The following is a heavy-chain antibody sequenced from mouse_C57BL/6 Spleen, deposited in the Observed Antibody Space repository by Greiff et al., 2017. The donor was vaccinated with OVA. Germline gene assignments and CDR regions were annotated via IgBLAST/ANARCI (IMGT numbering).Heavy chain of an antibody. Sequence: QVQLQQSGPELVKPGASVKISCKASGYAFSSSWMNWVKQRPGKGLEWIGRIYPGDGDTNYNGKFKGKATLTAAKSSSTAYMQLSSLTSEDSAVYFCARKGLRGYFDVWGTGTTVTVSS. CDR2: IYPGDGDT. J-gene: IGHJ1*03. D-gene: IGHD2-4*01. V-gene: IGHV1-82*01. CDR3: ARKGLRGYFDV. CDR1: GYAFSSSW.